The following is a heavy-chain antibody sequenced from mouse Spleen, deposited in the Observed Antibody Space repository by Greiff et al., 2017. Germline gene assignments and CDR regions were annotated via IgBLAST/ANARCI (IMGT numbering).Heavy chain of an antibody. Sequence: EVQVVESGPELVKPGASVKISCKASGYSFTGYYMHWVKQSHGNILDWIGYIYPYNGVSSYNQKFKGKATLTVDKSSSTAYMELRSLTSEDSAVYYCTRQLGPAGLDYWGQGTTLTVSS. V-gene: IGHV1-31*01. CDR1: GYSFTGYY. J-gene: IGHJ2*01. CDR2: IYPYNGVS. D-gene: IGHD3-1*01. CDR3: TRQLGPAGLDY.